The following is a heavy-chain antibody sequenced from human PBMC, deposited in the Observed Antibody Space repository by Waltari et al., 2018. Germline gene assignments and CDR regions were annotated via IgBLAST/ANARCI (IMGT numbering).Heavy chain of an antibody. CDR3: AQIWDYYDSSGTHY. Sequence: EVQLVESGGGLVQPGGSLRLSCAASGFTFSSYSMNWVRQAPGKGLEWVSYISSSSSTIYYADSVKGRFTISRDNAKNSLYLQMNSLRAEDTAVYYCAQIWDYYDSSGTHYWGQGTLVTVSS. J-gene: IGHJ4*02. V-gene: IGHV3-48*04. CDR1: GFTFSSYS. D-gene: IGHD3-22*01. CDR2: ISSSSSTI.